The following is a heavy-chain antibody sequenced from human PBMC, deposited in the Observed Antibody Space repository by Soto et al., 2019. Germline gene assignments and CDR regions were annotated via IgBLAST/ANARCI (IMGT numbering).Heavy chain of an antibody. D-gene: IGHD3-3*01. CDR3: AKWNYDFWSGYHSSFDY. Sequence: GGSLRLSCAASGFTFSSYAMSWVRQAPGKGLEWVSAISGSGGSTYYADSVKGRFTISRDNSKNTLYLQMNSLRAEDTAVYYCAKWNYDFWSGYHSSFDYWGQGTLVTVSS. J-gene: IGHJ4*02. V-gene: IGHV3-23*01. CDR1: GFTFSSYA. CDR2: ISGSGGST.